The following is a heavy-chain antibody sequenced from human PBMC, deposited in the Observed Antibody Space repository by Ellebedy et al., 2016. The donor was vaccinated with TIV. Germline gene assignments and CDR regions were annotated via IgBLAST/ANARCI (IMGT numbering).Heavy chain of an antibody. Sequence: GESLKISCAASGFTFSSYWMSWVRQAPGKGLEWVANIKQDGSEKYYVDSVKGRFTISRDNAKNSLYLQMNSLRAEDTAVYYCARGEPWGAFDIWGQGTMVTVSS. V-gene: IGHV3-7*01. D-gene: IGHD1-14*01. CDR1: GFTFSSYW. CDR3: ARGEPWGAFDI. CDR2: IKQDGSEK. J-gene: IGHJ3*02.